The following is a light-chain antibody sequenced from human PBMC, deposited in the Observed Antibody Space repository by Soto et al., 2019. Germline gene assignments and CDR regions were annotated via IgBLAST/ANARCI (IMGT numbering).Light chain of an antibody. J-gene: IGLJ2*01. Sequence: QSALTQPASVSGSPGQSITISCTGIGTDNLNYNYASWYQQHPGKAPKLIISDVSNRPAGISNRFSGSKSGDTASLTISGLQADDEADYYCTSQISDSTVLFGGGTQLTVL. CDR2: DVS. CDR3: TSQISDSTVL. V-gene: IGLV2-14*03. CDR1: GTDNLNYNY.